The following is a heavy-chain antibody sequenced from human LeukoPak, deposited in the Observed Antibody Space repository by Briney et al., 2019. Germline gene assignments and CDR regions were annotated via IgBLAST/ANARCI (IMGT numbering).Heavy chain of an antibody. D-gene: IGHD3-10*01. CDR1: GFTFDDYA. Sequence: GGSLRLSCAASGFTFDDYAMHWVRQAPGKGPEWVSGISWNSGSIGYADSVKGRFTISRDNAKNSLYPQMNSLRAEDTAVYYCARIPSYYYGSGMPYYFDYWGQGTLVTVSS. CDR3: ARIPSYYYGSGMPYYFDY. CDR2: ISWNSGSI. J-gene: IGHJ4*02. V-gene: IGHV3-9*01.